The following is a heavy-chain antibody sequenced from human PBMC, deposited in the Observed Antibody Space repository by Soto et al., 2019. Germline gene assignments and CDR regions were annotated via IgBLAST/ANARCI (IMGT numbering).Heavy chain of an antibody. CDR1: GGSISSGGYY. Sequence: SETLSLTCTVSGGSISSGGYYWSWIRQHPGKGLEWIGYIYYSGSTYYNPSLKSRVTISVDTSKNQFSLKLSSVTAADTAVYYCARKFRIAAAGTIRYYYYGMDVWGQGTTVTVSS. CDR3: ARKFRIAAAGTIRYYYYGMDV. CDR2: IYYSGST. V-gene: IGHV4-31*03. J-gene: IGHJ6*02. D-gene: IGHD6-13*01.